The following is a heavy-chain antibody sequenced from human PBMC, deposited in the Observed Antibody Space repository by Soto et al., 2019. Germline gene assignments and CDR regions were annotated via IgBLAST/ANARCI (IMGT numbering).Heavy chain of an antibody. J-gene: IGHJ4*02. Sequence: PSETLSLTCTVSGVSISSYYWSWIRQPPGKGLEWIGEINHSGSTNYNPSLKSRVTISVDPSKSQFSLRLSSVTAADTAVYYCARTSRFAYWGQGTLVTVSS. CDR3: ARTSRFAY. D-gene: IGHD6-6*01. V-gene: IGHV4-34*01. CDR1: GVSISSYY. CDR2: INHSGST.